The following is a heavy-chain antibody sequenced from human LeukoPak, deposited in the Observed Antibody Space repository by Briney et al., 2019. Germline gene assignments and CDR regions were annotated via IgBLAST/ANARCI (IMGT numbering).Heavy chain of an antibody. CDR3: ARSWLLLGSRFDY. CDR1: GGSFSGYY. CDR2: INHSGST. D-gene: IGHD3-22*01. V-gene: IGHV4-34*01. Sequence: SETLSLTCAVYGGSFSGYYWSWIRQPPGKGLEWIGEINHSGSTNYNPSLKSRVTISVDTSKNQFSLKLSSVTAADTAVYYCARSWLLLGSRFDYWGQGTLVTVSS. J-gene: IGHJ4*02.